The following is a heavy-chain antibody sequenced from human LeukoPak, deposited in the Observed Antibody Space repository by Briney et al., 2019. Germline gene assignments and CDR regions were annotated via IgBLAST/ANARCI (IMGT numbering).Heavy chain of an antibody. CDR1: GFTFSSYA. CDR3: AKEYYYDSSGSRYYFDY. Sequence: GGSLRLSCAASGFTFSSYAMSWVRQAPGKGLEWVSAISGSGGSTYYADSVKGRFTISRDNSKNTLYLQMNSLRAEVTAVYYCAKEYYYDSSGSRYYFDYWGQGTLVTVSS. V-gene: IGHV3-23*01. D-gene: IGHD3-22*01. J-gene: IGHJ4*02. CDR2: ISGSGGST.